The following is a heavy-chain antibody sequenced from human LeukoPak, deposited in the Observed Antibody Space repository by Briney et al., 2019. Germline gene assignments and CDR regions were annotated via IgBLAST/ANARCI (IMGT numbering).Heavy chain of an antibody. J-gene: IGHJ5*02. D-gene: IGHD2-2*01. V-gene: IGHV3-13*01. Sequence: GGSLRLFCAASVFTFSSYDMHCFRKPTAKSLEGVSAIGTAGDTYYPGSVKGRSTISRANAKNSLYLQMNSLSAGDTAVSYCASRNYCSSPRCYRSFDPCGQGTLVTVSS. CDR3: ASRNYCSSPRCYRSFDP. CDR2: IGTAGDT. CDR1: VFTFSSYD.